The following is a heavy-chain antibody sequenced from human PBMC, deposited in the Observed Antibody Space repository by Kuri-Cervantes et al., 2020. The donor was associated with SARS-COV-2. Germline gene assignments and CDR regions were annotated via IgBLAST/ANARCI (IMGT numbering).Heavy chain of an antibody. CDR1: GYTFTGYY. CDR2: INPNSGGT. CDR3: ARACFDWLSGVPQCYFDY. D-gene: IGHD3-9*01. J-gene: IGHJ4*02. Sequence: ASVKVSCKASGYTFTGYYMHWVRQAPGQGLEWMAWINPNSGGTNYAQTFQGRVTMTRDTSISAAYMELTRLRSDDTAVYYCARACFDWLSGVPQCYFDYWGQGTLVTVSS. V-gene: IGHV1-2*02.